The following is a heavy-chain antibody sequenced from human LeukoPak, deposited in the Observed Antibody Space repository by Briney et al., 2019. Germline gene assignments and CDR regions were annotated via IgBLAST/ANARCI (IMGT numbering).Heavy chain of an antibody. CDR1: GYTFTGYY. V-gene: IGHV1-2*04. J-gene: IGHJ3*02. CDR2: INPNSGGT. Sequence: ASVKVSCKASGYTFTGYYMHWVRQAPGQGLEWMGWINPNSGGTNYAQKFQGWVTMTRDTSISTAYMELSRLRSDDTAVYYCARGPNDVDDASDTWGQGTMVTVSS. CDR3: ARGPNDVDDASDT.